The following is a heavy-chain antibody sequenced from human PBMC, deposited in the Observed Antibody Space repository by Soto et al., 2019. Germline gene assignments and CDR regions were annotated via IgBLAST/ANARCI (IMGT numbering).Heavy chain of an antibody. J-gene: IGHJ1*01. CDR3: VKYTVTEDVGES. D-gene: IGHD4-17*01. CDR1: GFTFSSYA. V-gene: IGHV3-23*01. Sequence: EVQLLESGGGVVRPGGTLRLSCAASGFTFSSYAMGWVRQAAGKGMEWVAGVSRAGTYTFYADSVRGRFAIASDDSRDTLQLYMMALRRDDTAVYFCVKYTVTEDVGESWGPGALFSVSS. CDR2: VSRAGTYT.